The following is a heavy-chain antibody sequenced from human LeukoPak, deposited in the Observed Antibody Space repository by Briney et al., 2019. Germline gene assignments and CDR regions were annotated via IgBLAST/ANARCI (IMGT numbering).Heavy chain of an antibody. CDR3: ARLVGLSTTASY. D-gene: IGHD5/OR15-5a*01. V-gene: IGHV1-2*02. CDR1: GYTFIGYY. CDR2: INPTSGGT. J-gene: IGHJ4*02. Sequence: AAVKVSCKASGYTFIGYYLHWVRQAPGQGLEWMGWINPTSGGTNYAQKFQDRVTMTRDTSINTAYMELSRLTSGHTAVYYCARLVGLSTTASYWGQGTLVSAPS.